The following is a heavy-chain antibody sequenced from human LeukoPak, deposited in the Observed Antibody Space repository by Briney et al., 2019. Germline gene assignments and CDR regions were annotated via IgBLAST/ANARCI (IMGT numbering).Heavy chain of an antibody. V-gene: IGHV4-34*01. J-gene: IGHJ3*02. Sequence: SETLSLTCAVYGGSFSGYYWSWIRQPPGKGLEWIGEINHSGSTNYNPSLKSRVTISVDTSKNQFSLKLSSVTAADTAVYYCARPAYYDILTGYSHDAFDIWGQGTMVTVSS. CDR2: INHSGST. CDR1: GGSFSGYY. D-gene: IGHD3-9*01. CDR3: ARPAYYDILTGYSHDAFDI.